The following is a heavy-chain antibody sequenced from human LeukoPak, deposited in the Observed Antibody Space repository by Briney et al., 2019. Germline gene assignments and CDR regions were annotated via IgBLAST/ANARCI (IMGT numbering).Heavy chain of an antibody. CDR3: ARDRSYYDSSGYYYDY. J-gene: IGHJ4*02. V-gene: IGHV4-39*07. Sequence: SETLSLTCTVSGGSISSSSYYWGWIRQPPGKGLEWIGSIYYSGSTYYNPSLKSRVTISVDTSKNQFSLKLSSVTAADTAVYYCARDRSYYDSSGYYYDYWGQGTLVTVSS. CDR1: GGSISSSSYY. D-gene: IGHD3-22*01. CDR2: IYYSGST.